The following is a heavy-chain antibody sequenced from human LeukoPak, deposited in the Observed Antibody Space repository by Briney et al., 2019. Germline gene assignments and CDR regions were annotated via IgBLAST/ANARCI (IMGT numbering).Heavy chain of an antibody. V-gene: IGHV3-23*01. CDR3: ASSNYDILTAYFDY. CDR1: GFTFSSYA. CDR2: ISGSGGST. D-gene: IGHD3-9*01. J-gene: IGHJ4*02. Sequence: AGGSLRPSCAASGFTFSSYAMSWVRQAPGKGLEWVSAISGSGGSTYYADSVKGRFTISRNNSKNTLYLQMNSLRAEDTAVYYCASSNYDILTAYFDYWGQGTLVTASS.